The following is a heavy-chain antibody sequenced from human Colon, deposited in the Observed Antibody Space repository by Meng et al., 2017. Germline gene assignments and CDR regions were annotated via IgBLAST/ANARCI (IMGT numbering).Heavy chain of an antibody. CDR2: VYHRGDT. CDR1: GYSISSDIW. J-gene: IGHJ4*02. CDR3: GRDQGRQLINH. V-gene: IGHV4-4*02. Sequence: QVTLQEAGPGLVKPSGTLALTCTVSGYSISSDIWWSWVRQPPGKGLEWIGEVYHRGDTNYNPSLKSRVVISVDRSKNQFSLNLSSVTAADTAVYYCGRDQGRQLINHWGQGTLVTVSS. D-gene: IGHD1-1*01.